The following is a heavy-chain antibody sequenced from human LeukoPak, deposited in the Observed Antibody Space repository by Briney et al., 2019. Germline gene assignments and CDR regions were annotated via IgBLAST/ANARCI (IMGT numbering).Heavy chain of an antibody. CDR1: GGSVNTYS. D-gene: IGHD1-26*01. CDR3: ARETRLHSGSYSNDAFDI. Sequence: SETLSLTCSVSGGSVNTYSWTWIRQPPGKGLEWIGYISYSGSTDYNPSLKSRVTISLDTSKNQFSLRLSSVTAADTAVYYCARETRLHSGSYSNDAFDIWGQGTMVTVSS. CDR2: ISYSGST. J-gene: IGHJ3*02. V-gene: IGHV4-59*02.